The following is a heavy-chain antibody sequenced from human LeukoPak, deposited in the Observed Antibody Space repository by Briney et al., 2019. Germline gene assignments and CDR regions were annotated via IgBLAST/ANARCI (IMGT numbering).Heavy chain of an antibody. V-gene: IGHV4-4*02. J-gene: IGHJ4*02. CDR3: ARDRGGYTYSHDY. CDR2: IYHDGST. Sequence: SETLSLTCAVSGGSISSNNWWIWVRQSPEKGLEWIGEIYHDGSTNYNPSLKSRVTISMDKSKNQLSLKLNFVTAADTAAYYCARDRGGYTYSHDYWGQGTLVTVSS. D-gene: IGHD5-18*01. CDR1: GGSISSNNW.